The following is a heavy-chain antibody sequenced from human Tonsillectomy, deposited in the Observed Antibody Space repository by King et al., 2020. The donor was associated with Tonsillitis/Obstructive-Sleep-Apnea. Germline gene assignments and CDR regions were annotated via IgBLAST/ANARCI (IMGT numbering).Heavy chain of an antibody. V-gene: IGHV4-39*01. CDR2: IYYNGDT. D-gene: IGHD2-21*02. J-gene: IGHJ6*03. Sequence: QLQESGPGLVKPSETLSLTCSVSVGSISSRDYYWGWIRQPPGKGLEWIASIYYNGDTYYNPSLESRVTISVDTSKNQFSLRLSSVTAADASVYYCAVHAHDSNSSYFMDVWGKGTTVTVSS. CDR1: VGSISSRDYY. CDR3: AVHAHDSNSSYFMDV.